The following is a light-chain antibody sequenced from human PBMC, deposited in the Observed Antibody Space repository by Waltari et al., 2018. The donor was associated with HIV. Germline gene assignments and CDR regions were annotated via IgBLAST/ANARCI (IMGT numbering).Light chain of an antibody. Sequence: SYMLTQPPSVSAAPGETARITCEGDNIGSRSVKWYQQKAGQAPVLVIYYDIDRPSGIPERFSGSNSDNTATLTISRVEAGDEADYYCQVWDGDSNHVVFGGGTKLTVL. CDR3: QVWDGDSNHVV. V-gene: IGLV3-21*04. CDR2: YDI. J-gene: IGLJ2*01. CDR1: NIGSRS.